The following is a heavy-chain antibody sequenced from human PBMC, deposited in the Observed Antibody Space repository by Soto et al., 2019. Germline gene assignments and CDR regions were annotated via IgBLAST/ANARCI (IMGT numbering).Heavy chain of an antibody. CDR2: FSWESGVI. Sequence: EVHLVESGEGLAPPGRSLSLSCVASGCSLDHYAMHWVRQAPGKGLEWVSVFSWESGVIDYADSVRGRFTISRDKAKNSLYLQMTSLRAEDTALYYCVKDNVGVYCSGGSCYFDYWGQGSLVTVSS. CDR3: VKDNVGVYCSGGSCYFDY. V-gene: IGHV3-9*01. CDR1: GCSLDHYA. D-gene: IGHD2-15*01. J-gene: IGHJ4*02.